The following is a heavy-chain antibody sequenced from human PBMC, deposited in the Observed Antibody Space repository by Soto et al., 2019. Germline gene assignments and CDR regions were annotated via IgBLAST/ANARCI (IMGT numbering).Heavy chain of an antibody. V-gene: IGHV4-4*07. CDR1: GSSFTGDY. Sequence: QVQLQESGPGVVRPSETLSLTCSVSGSSFTGDYWSWIRQPAGKGLEWIGRVFGNEAGTPIYNSALKNRVTMSVDSSKTQFSLKLTSVTAADTALYYCARDLPPYDRRRQSAGAFEDWGQGTLVTVSS. D-gene: IGHD3-22*01. CDR3: ARDLPPYDRRRQSAGAFED. CDR2: VFGNEAGTP. J-gene: IGHJ4*02.